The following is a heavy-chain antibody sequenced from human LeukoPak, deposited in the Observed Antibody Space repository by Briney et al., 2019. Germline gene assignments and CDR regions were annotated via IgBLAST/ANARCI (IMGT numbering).Heavy chain of an antibody. CDR1: GGSFSGYY. V-gene: IGHV4-34*01. J-gene: IGHJ4*02. CDR3: AREVKDTAMVDY. D-gene: IGHD5-18*01. CDR2: INHSGST. Sequence: SETLSLTCAVYGGSFSGYYWSWIRQPPGKGLEWIGEINHSGSTNYNPSLKSRVTISVDTSKNQFSLKLSSVTAADTAVYYCAREVKDTAMVDYWGQGTLVTVSS.